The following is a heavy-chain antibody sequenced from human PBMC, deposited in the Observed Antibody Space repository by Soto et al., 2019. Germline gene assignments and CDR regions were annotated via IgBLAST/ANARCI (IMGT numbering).Heavy chain of an antibody. CDR1: GGSISTDSFN. CDR3: ARFFGNAFDV. Sequence: QLQLQESGPGLVKPSETLSLTCSVSGGSISTDSFNCDWIRQSPGKGLEWIGTIYYDGTPSYNPSLQSQVTIAVVTSRNHFSLKVKSVTAADTAMYYCARFFGNAFDVWGQGTMVKVSS. D-gene: IGHD3-3*01. V-gene: IGHV4-39*02. J-gene: IGHJ3*01. CDR2: IYYDGTP.